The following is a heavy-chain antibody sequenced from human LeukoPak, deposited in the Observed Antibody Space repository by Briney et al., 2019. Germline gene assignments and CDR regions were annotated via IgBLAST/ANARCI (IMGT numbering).Heavy chain of an antibody. V-gene: IGHV1-3*01. CDR2: INAGNGNT. Sequence: ASVKVSCKASGYTFTSYAMHWVRQAPGQRLEWTGWINAGNGNTKYSQKFQGRVTTTRDTSASTAYMELSSLRSEDTAVYYCASGTYYYDSSGYYDWFDPWGQGTLVTVSS. CDR1: GYTFTSYA. D-gene: IGHD3-22*01. J-gene: IGHJ5*02. CDR3: ASGTYYYDSSGYYDWFDP.